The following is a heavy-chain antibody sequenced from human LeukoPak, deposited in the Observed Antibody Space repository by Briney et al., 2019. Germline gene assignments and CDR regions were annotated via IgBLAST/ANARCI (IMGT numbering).Heavy chain of an antibody. CDR3: ARGGMVVVVSGVDY. CDR1: GGSISSSSYY. CDR2: IYYSGST. V-gene: IGHV4-39*07. D-gene: IGHD3-22*01. J-gene: IGHJ4*02. Sequence: SETLSLTCTVSGGSISSSSYYWGWIRQPPGKGLEWIGSIYYSGSTYYNPSLKSRVTISVDTSKNQFSLKLSSVTAADTAVYYCARGGMVVVVSGVDYWGQGTLVTVSS.